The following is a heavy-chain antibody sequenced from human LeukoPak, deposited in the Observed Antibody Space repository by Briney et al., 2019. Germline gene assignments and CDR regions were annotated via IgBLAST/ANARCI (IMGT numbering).Heavy chain of an antibody. D-gene: IGHD3-10*01. CDR3: TRDMYYGSGEVFDH. V-gene: IGHV1-3*01. J-gene: IGHJ4*02. Sequence: GASVKVSCKTSGYTFTNNAVHWVRQAPGQRLEFVGWINVGNGDTQYSQKFQGRVTITRDASASTAYMELSSLRSEDTAVYYCTRDMYYGSGEVFDHWGQGTLVTVSS. CDR1: GYTFTNNA. CDR2: INVGNGDT.